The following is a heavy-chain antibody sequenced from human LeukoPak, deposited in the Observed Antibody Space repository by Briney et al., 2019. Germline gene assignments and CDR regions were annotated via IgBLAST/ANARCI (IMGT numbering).Heavy chain of an antibody. CDR2: ISGSGGST. D-gene: IGHD3-3*01. J-gene: IGHJ6*02. V-gene: IGHV3-23*01. CDR3: AKSVAIYFYYGLDV. Sequence: GGSLRLSCAASGFTFSQYSINWVRQTPGKGLEWVSAISGSGGSTYYADSVKGRFTISRDNSKNTLFLQMNSLRAEDTAPYYCAKSVAIYFYYGLDVWGQGTTVAVSS. CDR1: GFTFSQYS.